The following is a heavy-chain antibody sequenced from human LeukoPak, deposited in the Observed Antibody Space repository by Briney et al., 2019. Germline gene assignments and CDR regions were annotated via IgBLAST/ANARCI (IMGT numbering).Heavy chain of an antibody. D-gene: IGHD1-20*01. CDR2: LISFLGTA. V-gene: IGHV1-69*06. Sequence: LGSSVTLSCTASGGTFSSYAISWVRQAPGQGLEWMGGLISFLGTANFAQKFQGRVTITADKSTRTAYMELSSLRSEDTAVYYCARGITKGNYYYGMDVWGKGTTVTVSS. J-gene: IGHJ6*04. CDR1: GGTFSSYA. CDR3: ARGITKGNYYYGMDV.